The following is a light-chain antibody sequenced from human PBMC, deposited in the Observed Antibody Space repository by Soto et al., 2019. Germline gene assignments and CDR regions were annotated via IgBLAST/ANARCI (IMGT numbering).Light chain of an antibody. V-gene: IGLV1-40*01. CDR2: GNN. J-gene: IGLJ2*01. CDR1: SSNIGAGYD. CDR3: QSYDSSLSVV. Sequence: QSVLTQPPSVSGAPGQSVTISCTGSSSNIGAGYDVHWYQQLPGTAPKLLIYGNNNRPSGVPDRFSGSKSGTSASLAITGLQPEDEADYYCQSYDSSLSVVFGGGTKLTVL.